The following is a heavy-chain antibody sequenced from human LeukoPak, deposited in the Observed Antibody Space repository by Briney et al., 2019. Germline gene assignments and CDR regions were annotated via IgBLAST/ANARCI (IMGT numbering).Heavy chain of an antibody. D-gene: IGHD5-24*01. CDR3: ARDLGSRDGYNPPNLFDN. CDR2: KHYSGNT. CDR1: GGSISSSSYY. V-gene: IGHV4-39*07. J-gene: IGHJ4*02. Sequence: PSETLSLTCTVSGGSISSSSYYWAWIRQPPGKGLEWIGSKHYSGNTYHNPSLKSRVTISVDTSKNHFSLKLNSVTAADTAVYYCARDLGSRDGYNPPNLFDNWGQGTLVTVSS.